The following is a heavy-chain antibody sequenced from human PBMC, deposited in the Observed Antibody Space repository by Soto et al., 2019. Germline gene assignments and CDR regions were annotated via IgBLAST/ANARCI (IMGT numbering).Heavy chain of an antibody. CDR3: ARHEASIAAPDY. V-gene: IGHV4-39*01. Sequence: SETLSLTCTVSVGSISSSSYYWGWIRQPPGKGLEWIGSIYYSGSTYYNPSLKSRVTISVDKSKNQFSLKLSSVTAADTAVYYCARHEASIAAPDYWGQGTLVTVSS. CDR2: IYYSGST. CDR1: VGSISSSSYY. D-gene: IGHD6-6*01. J-gene: IGHJ4*02.